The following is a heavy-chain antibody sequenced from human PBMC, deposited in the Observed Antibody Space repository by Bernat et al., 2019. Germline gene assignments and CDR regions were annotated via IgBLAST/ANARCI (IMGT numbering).Heavy chain of an antibody. CDR2: ISGSGGST. CDR1: GFTFTGYV. D-gene: IGHD3-10*01. CDR3: AKRSFGSETYGEFDY. Sequence: EVQLVESGGGLVQPGGSLRLSCAASGFTFTGYVMSWVRQAPGQGLEWVSAISGSGGSTYCVDSVKGRFTISRDNSKNTLYLQMSRLRAEDTAVYYCAKRSFGSETYGEFDYWGQGTLVTVSS. J-gene: IGHJ4*02. V-gene: IGHV3-23*04.